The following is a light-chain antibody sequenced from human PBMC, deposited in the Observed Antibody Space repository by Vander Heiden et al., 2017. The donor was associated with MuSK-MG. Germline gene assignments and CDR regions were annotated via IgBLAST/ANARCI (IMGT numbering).Light chain of an antibody. J-gene: IGLJ1*01. CDR1: SSDVGGYNY. CDR3: SSYTSGSTLYV. CDR2: DVS. V-gene: IGLV2-14*04. Sequence: GSLGQSITISCTGTSSDVGGYNYVSWYQQNPGKAPKLMIYDVSNRPSGFSTRFSGSKSGNTASLTISGLQAEDEADYYCSSYTSGSTLYVFGTGTKVTIL.